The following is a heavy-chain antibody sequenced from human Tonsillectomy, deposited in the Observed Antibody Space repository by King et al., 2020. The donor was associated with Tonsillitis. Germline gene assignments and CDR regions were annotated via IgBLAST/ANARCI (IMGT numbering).Heavy chain of an antibody. CDR2: ISSSSSYT. D-gene: IGHD6-19*01. V-gene: IGHV3-11*06. CDR1: GFTFSDYY. CDR3: ARTPAKGWYETYYFDY. Sequence: VQLVESGGGLVKPGGSLRLSCAASGFTFSDYYMSWIRQAPGKGLEWVSYISSSSSYTNYADSVKGRFTISRDNAKNSLYLQMNSLRAEDTAVYYCARTPAKGWYETYYFDYWGQGTLVTVSS. J-gene: IGHJ4*02.